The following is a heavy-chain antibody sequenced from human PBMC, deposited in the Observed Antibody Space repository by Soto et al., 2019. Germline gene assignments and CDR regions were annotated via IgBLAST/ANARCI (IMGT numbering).Heavy chain of an antibody. Sequence: SETLSLTCAVSGGSISSSNWWSWVRQPPGKGLEWIGEIYHSGSTNYNPSLKSRVTISVDKSKNQFSLKLGSVTAADTAVYYCAAFHYYGSGRRPYYYYGMDVWGQGTTVTVSS. CDR1: GGSISSSNW. J-gene: IGHJ6*02. CDR2: IYHSGST. CDR3: AAFHYYGSGRRPYYYYGMDV. V-gene: IGHV4-4*02. D-gene: IGHD3-10*01.